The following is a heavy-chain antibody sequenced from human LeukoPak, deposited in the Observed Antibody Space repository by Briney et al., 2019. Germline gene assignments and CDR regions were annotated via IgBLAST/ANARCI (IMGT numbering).Heavy chain of an antibody. CDR2: IIPILGIA. CDR3: ARVMSSGYYYEDAFDI. D-gene: IGHD3-22*01. V-gene: IGHV1-69*04. Sequence: SVKVSCKASGGTFSSYAISWVRQAPGQGLEWMGMIIPILGIANYAQKFQGRVTITADKSTSTAYMELSSLRSEDTAVYYCARVMSSGYYYEDAFDIWGQGTMVTVSS. J-gene: IGHJ3*02. CDR1: GGTFSSYA.